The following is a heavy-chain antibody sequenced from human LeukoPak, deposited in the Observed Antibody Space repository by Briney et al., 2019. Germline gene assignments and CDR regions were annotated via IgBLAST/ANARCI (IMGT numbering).Heavy chain of an antibody. J-gene: IGHJ4*02. CDR2: INDSGST. D-gene: IGHD3-22*01. CDR3: ARDDYDSSGYQGTYN. V-gene: IGHV4-34*01. Sequence: PSETLSLTCAVYGGSFSGYYWSWIRQPPGKGLEWCGEINDSGSTNYNPSLKSRVTISVDTSKNQFSLKLSSVTAADTAVYYCARDDYDSSGYQGTYNWGQGTLVTVSS. CDR1: GGSFSGYY.